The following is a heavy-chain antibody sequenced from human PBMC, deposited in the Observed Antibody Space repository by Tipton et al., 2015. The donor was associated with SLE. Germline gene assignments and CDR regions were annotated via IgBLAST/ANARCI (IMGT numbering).Heavy chain of an antibody. V-gene: IGHV3-48*03. CDR3: ARSVGPLDY. CDR1: GFSFGNYE. Sequence: SLRLSCAASGFSFGNYEMNWVRQAPGKGLEWVSIIRTVTPTIHYADSVKGRFTISRDNAKNSLYLQMNSLKAEDTAVYYCARSVGPLDYWGQGTLVTVSS. CDR2: IRTVTPTI. D-gene: IGHD4-23*01. J-gene: IGHJ4*02.